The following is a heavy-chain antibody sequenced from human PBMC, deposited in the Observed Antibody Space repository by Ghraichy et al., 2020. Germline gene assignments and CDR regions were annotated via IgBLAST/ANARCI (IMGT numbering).Heavy chain of an antibody. V-gene: IGHV4-59*01. CDR2: IYYSGST. J-gene: IGHJ4*02. D-gene: IGHD3-16*01. Sequence: SETLSLTCTVSGGSISSYYWSWIRQPPGKGLEWIGYIYYSGSTNYNPSLKSRVTISVDTSKNQFSLKLSSVTAADTAVYYCAKGSRGSQDYWGQGTLVTVSS. CDR1: GGSISSYY. CDR3: AKGSRGSQDY.